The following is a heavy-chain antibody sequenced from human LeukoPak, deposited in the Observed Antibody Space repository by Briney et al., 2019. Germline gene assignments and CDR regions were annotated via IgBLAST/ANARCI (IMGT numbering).Heavy chain of an antibody. D-gene: IGHD3-3*01. CDR3: ARDFWSGYSHWYFDL. J-gene: IGHJ2*01. Sequence: KPSETLSLTCTVSGGSISSGDYYWSWIRQPPGKGLEWIGYIYYSGSTYYNPSLKSRVTISVDTSKNQFSLKLTSVTAADTAVYYCARDFWSGYSHWYFDLWGRGTLVTVSS. CDR1: GGSISSGDYY. V-gene: IGHV4-30-4*08. CDR2: IYYSGST.